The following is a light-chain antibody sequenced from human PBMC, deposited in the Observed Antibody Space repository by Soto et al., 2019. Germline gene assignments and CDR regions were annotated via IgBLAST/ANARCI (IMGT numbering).Light chain of an antibody. Sequence: QSALTQPASVSGSPGQSITISCTGTSSDVGGYNYVSWYQQHPGKVPKLMIYEVSNRPSGVSNRFSGSKSGNTASLTISGLQAEDEADYYCSSYTSSSGYVFGTGTKLTVL. CDR1: SSDVGGYNY. V-gene: IGLV2-14*01. CDR2: EVS. J-gene: IGLJ1*01. CDR3: SSYTSSSGYV.